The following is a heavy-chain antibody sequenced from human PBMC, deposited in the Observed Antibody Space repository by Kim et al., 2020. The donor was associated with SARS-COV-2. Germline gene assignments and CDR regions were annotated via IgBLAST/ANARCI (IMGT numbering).Heavy chain of an antibody. CDR3: ARDLRQWLAHTPPDYDYYGMDV. CDR1: GFTFSTYA. V-gene: IGHV3-30-3*01. Sequence: GGSLRLSCVASGFTFSTYAMHWVRQAPGKGLGWVTVISYDGSTKYYIDSVKGRFTISRDNSKSTLYLQMNSLRAEDTGVYYCARDLRQWLAHTPPDYDYYGMDVWGQGTTVTVSS. CDR2: ISYDGSTK. D-gene: IGHD6-19*01. J-gene: IGHJ6*02.